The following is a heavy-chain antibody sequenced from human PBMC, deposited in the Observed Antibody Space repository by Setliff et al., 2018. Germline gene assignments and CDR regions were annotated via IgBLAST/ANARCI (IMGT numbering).Heavy chain of an antibody. CDR3: ARDRTAYSYGMDV. D-gene: IGHD2-8*02. Sequence: SETLSLTCTVSGGSLTNRYWSWIRQPPGKGLEWPGYIYYSGTTNYSPSLKSRVTISVDTSKNQFSLSLKSVTAADTAVYYCARDRTAYSYGMDVWGQGTTVTVSS. CDR2: IYYSGTT. CDR1: GGSLTNRY. J-gene: IGHJ6*02. V-gene: IGHV4-59*01.